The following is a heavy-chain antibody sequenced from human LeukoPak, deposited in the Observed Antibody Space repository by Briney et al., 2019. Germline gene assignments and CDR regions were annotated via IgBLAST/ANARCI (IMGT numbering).Heavy chain of an antibody. CDR2: VKPDGGDK. CDR1: GFTFSSYW. CDR3: ARDLDY. V-gene: IGHV3-7*05. Sequence: GRSLRLSCAASGFTFSSYWMDWFRQAPGKGLEWVANVKPDGGDKYYADSVKGRFTIFRDNVKNSLYLQMNDLRAEDTAVYYCARDLDYWGQGTLVTVSS. J-gene: IGHJ4*02.